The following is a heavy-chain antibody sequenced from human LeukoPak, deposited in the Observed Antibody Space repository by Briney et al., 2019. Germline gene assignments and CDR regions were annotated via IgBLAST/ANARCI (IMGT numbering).Heavy chain of an antibody. CDR3: ARSSSGWYGFDY. D-gene: IGHD6-19*01. V-gene: IGHV3-11*01. CDR1: GFTFSDYY. Sequence: NTGGSLRLSRAASGFTFSDYYMSWIRQAPGKGLEWVSYISSSGSTIYYADSVKGRFTISRDNAKNSLYLQMNSLRAEDTAVYYCARSSSGWYGFDYWGQGTLVTVSS. CDR2: ISSSGSTI. J-gene: IGHJ4*02.